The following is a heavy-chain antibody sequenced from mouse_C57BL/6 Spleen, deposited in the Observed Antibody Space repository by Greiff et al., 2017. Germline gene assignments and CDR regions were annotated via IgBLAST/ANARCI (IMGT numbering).Heavy chain of an antibody. CDR2: ISSGSSTI. Sequence: EVHLVESGGGLVKPGGSLKLSCAASGFTFSDYGMHWVRQAPEKGLEWVAYISSGSSTIYYADTVKGRFTISRDNAKNTLFLQMTSLRSEDTAMYYCARSPTVVAGMDYWGQGTSVTVSS. J-gene: IGHJ4*01. CDR1: GFTFSDYG. D-gene: IGHD1-1*01. CDR3: ARSPTVVAGMDY. V-gene: IGHV5-17*01.